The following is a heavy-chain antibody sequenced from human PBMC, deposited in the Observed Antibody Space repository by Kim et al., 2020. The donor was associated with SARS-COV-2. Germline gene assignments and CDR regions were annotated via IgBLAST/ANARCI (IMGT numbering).Heavy chain of an antibody. CDR2: ISSSSSYI. CDR3: ARDRGTWQQSGPGVGGFDD. V-gene: IGHV3-21*01. Sequence: GGSLRLSCAASGFTFSSYSMNWVRQAPGKGLEWVSSISSSSSYIYYADSVKGRFTISRDNAKNSLYLQMNSLRAEDTAVYYCARDRGTWQQSGPGVGGFDDWGQGTLVTVSS. J-gene: IGHJ4*02. CDR1: GFTFSSYS. D-gene: IGHD6-13*01.